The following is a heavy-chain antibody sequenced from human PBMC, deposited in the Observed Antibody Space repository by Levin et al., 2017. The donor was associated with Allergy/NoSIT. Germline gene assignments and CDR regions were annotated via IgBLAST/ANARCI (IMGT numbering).Heavy chain of an antibody. D-gene: IGHD3-22*01. J-gene: IGHJ4*02. Sequence: GGSLRLSCAASGFTVSSNYMSWVRQAPGKGLEWVSVIYSGGSTYYADSVKGRFTISRDNSKNTLYLQMNSLRAEDTAVYYCARSSYYYDSSGARRQQYYFDYWGQGTLVTVSS. CDR1: GFTVSSNY. CDR3: ARSSYYYDSSGARRQQYYFDY. CDR2: IYSGGST. V-gene: IGHV3-53*01.